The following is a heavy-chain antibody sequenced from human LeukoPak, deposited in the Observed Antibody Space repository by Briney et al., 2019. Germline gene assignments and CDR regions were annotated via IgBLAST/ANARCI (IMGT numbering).Heavy chain of an antibody. CDR2: ISGSGTSP. V-gene: IGHV3-23*01. Sequence: PGGSLRLSCAASGFIFSNYAMSWVRQVPGKGPEWVSLISGSGTSPYYADSVKGRFIISRDNSKNTLYLQMNSLGAEDTALYYCAKGPNESSNYLFEYWGQGTLVTVSS. J-gene: IGHJ4*02. D-gene: IGHD4-11*01. CDR1: GFIFSNYA. CDR3: AKGPNESSNYLFEY.